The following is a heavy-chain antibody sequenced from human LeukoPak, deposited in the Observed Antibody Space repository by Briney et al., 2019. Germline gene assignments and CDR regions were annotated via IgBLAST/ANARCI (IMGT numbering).Heavy chain of an antibody. V-gene: IGHV4-38-2*01. CDR3: ARFGSVDTAMFFDY. CDR2: IFYNGNT. CDR1: GYSISSGYY. D-gene: IGHD5-18*01. J-gene: IGHJ4*02. Sequence: SETLSLTCVVSGYSISSGYYWGWIRQPPEQGLEWIGSIFYNGNTYYNPSRKSRVTISMDTPKNQFSLKLSSVTAADTAEYYCARFGSVDTAMFFDYWGQGTLVTVSS.